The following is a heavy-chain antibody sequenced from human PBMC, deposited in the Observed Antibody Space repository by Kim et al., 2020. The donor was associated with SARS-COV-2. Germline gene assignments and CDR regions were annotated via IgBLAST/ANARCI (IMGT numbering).Heavy chain of an antibody. Sequence: SETLSLTCTVSGGSISSYYWSWIRQPPGKGLEWIGYIYYSGSTNYNPSLKSRVTISVDTSKNQFSLKLSSVTAADTAVYYCANSFGDYGDYLPWYYYGMDVWGQGTTVTVSS. J-gene: IGHJ6*02. CDR2: IYYSGST. CDR3: ANSFGDYGDYLPWYYYGMDV. CDR1: GGSISSYY. V-gene: IGHV4-59*01. D-gene: IGHD4-17*01.